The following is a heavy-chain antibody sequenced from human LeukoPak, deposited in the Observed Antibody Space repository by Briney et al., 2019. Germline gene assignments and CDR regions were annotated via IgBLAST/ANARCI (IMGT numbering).Heavy chain of an antibody. CDR2: IYDSGST. CDR1: GGSISSGGYY. D-gene: IGHD2-2*01. J-gene: IGHJ5*02. V-gene: IGHV4-31*03. Sequence: SQTLSLTCTVSGGSISSGGYYWSWIRQHPGKGLEWIGYIYDSGSTYDNPALKSRVTISVATSKTQFSLNLSSVTAADTAVYYCARAHCSSTSCPNWFDPWGQGTLVTVSS. CDR3: ARAHCSSTSCPNWFDP.